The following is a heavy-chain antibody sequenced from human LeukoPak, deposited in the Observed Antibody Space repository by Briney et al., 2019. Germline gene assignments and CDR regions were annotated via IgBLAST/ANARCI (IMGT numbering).Heavy chain of an antibody. CDR1: GITFSSYA. CDR3: AKDREYYDSSGYDGLDV. D-gene: IGHD3-22*01. CDR2: ISGGADST. J-gene: IGHJ6*02. V-gene: IGHV3-23*01. Sequence: GGSLRLSCAASGITFSSYAMSWVRQAPGKGLEWVSAISGGADSTYHTDSVKGRFTISRDNSKNTLYLQMNSLRAEDTAIYYCAKDREYYDSSGYDGLDVWGQGTTVSVSS.